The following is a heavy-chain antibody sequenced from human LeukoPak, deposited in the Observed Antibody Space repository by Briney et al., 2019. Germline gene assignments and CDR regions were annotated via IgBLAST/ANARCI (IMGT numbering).Heavy chain of an antibody. CDR2: VYYTGST. CDR1: GGSISSYY. CDR3: ARISSSNWYNERGAFDV. J-gene: IGHJ3*01. Sequence: PSETLSLTCTVSGGSISSYYWSWVRQPPGKGLEWIGFVYYTGSTNYSPSLKSRVTISVDTSKNQFSLKLRSVTAADTAVYYCARISSSNWYNERGAFDVXXQGTMVTVXS. D-gene: IGHD6-13*01. V-gene: IGHV4-59*01.